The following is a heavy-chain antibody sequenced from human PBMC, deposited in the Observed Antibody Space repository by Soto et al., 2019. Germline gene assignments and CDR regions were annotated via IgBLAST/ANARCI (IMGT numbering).Heavy chain of an antibody. CDR3: ARGGYCSSTSCPAAAAFDI. V-gene: IGHV1-18*01. D-gene: IGHD2-2*01. CDR2: ISAYNGNT. CDR1: GYTFTSYG. J-gene: IGHJ3*02. Sequence: ASVKVSCKASGYTFTSYGISWVRQAPGQGLEWMGWISAYNGNTNYAQKLQGRVTMTTDTSTSTAYMELRSLRSDDTAVYYCARGGYCSSTSCPAAAAFDIWGQGTMVTVSS.